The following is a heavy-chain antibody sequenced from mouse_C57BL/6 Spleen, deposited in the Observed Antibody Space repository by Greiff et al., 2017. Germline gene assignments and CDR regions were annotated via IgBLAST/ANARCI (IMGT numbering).Heavy chain of an antibody. CDR1: GFNIKDYY. J-gene: IGHJ2*01. CDR2: LDPEDGDT. V-gene: IGHV14-1*01. CDR3: TEDYGSSSDC. Sequence: EVQLQQSGAELVRPGASVKLSCTASGFNIKDYYMHWVKQRPEQGLEWIGRLDPEDGDTEYAPKFQGKATMTADTSSNTAYLQLSSLTSEDTAVYYCTEDYGSSSDCWGQGTTLTVSS. D-gene: IGHD1-1*01.